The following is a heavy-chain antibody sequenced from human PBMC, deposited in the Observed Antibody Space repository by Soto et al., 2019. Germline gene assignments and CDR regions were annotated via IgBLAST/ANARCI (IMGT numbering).Heavy chain of an antibody. J-gene: IGHJ4*02. CDR1: GFTFSDYY. V-gene: IGHV3-11*05. D-gene: IGHD3-22*01. Sequence: QVQLVESGGGLVKPGGSLRLSCAASGFTFSDYYMNWIRQAPGKGLEWVSYISSSSSYTNYAVSVKGRFTISRDNAKNSLDLQMNSLRAGDTAVYYCARARRRRDRGDFDYWGQGTLVTGSS. CDR2: ISSSSSYT. CDR3: ARARRRRDRGDFDY.